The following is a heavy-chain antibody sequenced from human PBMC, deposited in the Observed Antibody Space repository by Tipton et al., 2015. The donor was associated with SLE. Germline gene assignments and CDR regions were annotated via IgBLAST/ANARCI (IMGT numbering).Heavy chain of an antibody. CDR2: IYSDGRT. J-gene: IGHJ6*02. V-gene: IGHV3-66*01. D-gene: IGHD3-16*01. CDR3: AREEGAYDRGGLWIDRYYGMYV. Sequence: SLRLSCPASGFSFGEYAMSWVRQAPDKGLEWVSVIYSDGRTNYADSVRGRFTISRDFSKNMVDLQMNSLTSDDTATYFCAREEGAYDRGGLWIDRYYGMYVWGQGTTVTVPS. CDR1: GFSFGEYA.